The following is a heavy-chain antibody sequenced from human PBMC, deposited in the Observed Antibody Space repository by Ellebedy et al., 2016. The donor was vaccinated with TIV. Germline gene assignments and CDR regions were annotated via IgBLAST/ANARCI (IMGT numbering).Heavy chain of an antibody. D-gene: IGHD2-21*02. V-gene: IGHV3-23*01. CDR3: AAPDGRDRGDFNI. J-gene: IGHJ3*02. CDR2: ISVTVGRT. Sequence: GGSLRLXXAASGFTFSDYYMSWIRQAPGKGLEWVAAISVTVGRTYYADSVKGRFTISRDNSKNTLYLQMDSLRAEDTAIYYCAAPDGRDRGDFNIWGRGTMVIASS. CDR1: GFTFSDYY.